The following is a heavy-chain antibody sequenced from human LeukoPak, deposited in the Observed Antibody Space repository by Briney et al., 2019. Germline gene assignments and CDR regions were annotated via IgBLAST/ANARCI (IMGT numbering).Heavy chain of an antibody. J-gene: IGHJ4*02. CDR3: ARGLDIVVVPAARVIFSFDY. D-gene: IGHD2-2*01. Sequence: SETLSLTCAVYGGSFSGYYWSWIRQPPGKGLEWIGEINHSGSTNYNPSLKSRVTISVDTSKNQFSLKLSSVTAADTAVYYCARGLDIVVVPAARVIFSFDYWGQGTLVTVSS. V-gene: IGHV4-34*01. CDR1: GGSFSGYY. CDR2: INHSGST.